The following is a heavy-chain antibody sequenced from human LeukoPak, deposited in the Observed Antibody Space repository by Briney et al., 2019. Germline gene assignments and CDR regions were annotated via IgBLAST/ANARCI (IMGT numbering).Heavy chain of an antibody. CDR2: IKQDGSQK. CDR3: ARVKDVNDDIMFHH. J-gene: IGHJ1*01. V-gene: IGHV3-7*01. Sequence: GGSLRLSCAASGFTFNTYWMNWVRQAPGKGLEWVANIKQDGSQKEYVDSVKGRFTISRENAKNSLYLQMNSLRAEDTAVYYCARVKDVNDDIMFHHWGQGTLVTVSS. D-gene: IGHD3-9*01. CDR1: GFTFNTYW.